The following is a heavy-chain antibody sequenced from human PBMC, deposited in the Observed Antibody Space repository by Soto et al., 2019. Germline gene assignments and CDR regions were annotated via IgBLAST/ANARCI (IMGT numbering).Heavy chain of an antibody. D-gene: IGHD2-15*01. CDR1: GGSISSGDYY. CDR2: IYYSGST. J-gene: IGHJ4*02. V-gene: IGHV4-30-4*01. CDR3: ARVADCSGGRCYFNVDY. Sequence: QVQLQESGPGLVKPSQTLSLTCTVSGGSISSGDYYWSWIRQPPGKGLEWIGYIYYSGSTYYNPSLKSRVTIAVDTSKNQFSLKLSSVTAADTAVYYCARVADCSGGRCYFNVDYWGQGTLVTVSS.